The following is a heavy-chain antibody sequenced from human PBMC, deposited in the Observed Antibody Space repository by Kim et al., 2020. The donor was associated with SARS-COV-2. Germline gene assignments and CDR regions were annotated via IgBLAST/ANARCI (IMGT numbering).Heavy chain of an antibody. V-gene: IGHV4-34*01. CDR1: GGSFSGYY. D-gene: IGHD3-22*01. CDR3: ASLTRLYDSSGFYYYGLDV. Sequence: SETLSLTCAVYGGSFSGYYWSWIRQPPGKGLEWIGEINHSGSTNYNPSLKSRVTISVDTSKNQFALKMSSVAAADTAGYYCASLTRLYDSSGFYYYGLDVWGQGTTVTVSS. J-gene: IGHJ6*02. CDR2: INHSGST.